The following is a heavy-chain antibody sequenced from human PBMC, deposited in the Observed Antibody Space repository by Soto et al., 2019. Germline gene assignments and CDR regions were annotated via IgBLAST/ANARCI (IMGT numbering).Heavy chain of an antibody. D-gene: IGHD3-16*01. CDR3: SRDMIRTLMPKYYYYYGMDV. Sequence: PGGSLRLSCAASGFTFSSYSMNWVRQAPGKGLEWVSSISSSSSYIYYADSVKGRFTISRDNAKNSLYLQMNSLRAEDTAVYYYSRDMIRTLMPKYYYYYGMDVWGQGTTVTVSS. CDR1: GFTFSSYS. J-gene: IGHJ6*02. CDR2: ISSSSSYI. V-gene: IGHV3-21*01.